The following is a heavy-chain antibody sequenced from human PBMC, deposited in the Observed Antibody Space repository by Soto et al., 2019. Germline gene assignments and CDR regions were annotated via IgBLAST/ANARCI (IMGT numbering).Heavy chain of an antibody. J-gene: IGHJ4*02. D-gene: IGHD3-22*01. Sequence: GGSLRLSCAASGFTFSSYAMSWVRQAPGKGLEWVSAISGSGGSTYYADSVKGRFTISRDNSKNTLYLQMNSLRAEDTAVYYCAKDGAVTYYYDNPDYWGQGXLVTVYS. V-gene: IGHV3-23*01. CDR1: GFTFSSYA. CDR2: ISGSGGST. CDR3: AKDGAVTYYYDNPDY.